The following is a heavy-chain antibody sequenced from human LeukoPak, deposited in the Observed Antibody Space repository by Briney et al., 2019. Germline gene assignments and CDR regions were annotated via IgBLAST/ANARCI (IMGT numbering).Heavy chain of an antibody. CDR1: GYTFTAYH. Sequence: ASVRVSCKASGYTFTAYHMHWVRQAPGQGLEWMGWINPNSGGTNYAQKFQGRVTLTRDTSITTAYMELSRLTSDDTAVYYCARGGWYPESFQHWGQGALVTVSS. V-gene: IGHV1-2*02. CDR2: INPNSGGT. J-gene: IGHJ1*01. CDR3: ARGGWYPESFQH. D-gene: IGHD6-19*01.